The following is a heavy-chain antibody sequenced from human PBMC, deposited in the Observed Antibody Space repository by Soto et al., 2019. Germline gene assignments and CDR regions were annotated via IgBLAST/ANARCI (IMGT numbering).Heavy chain of an antibody. J-gene: IGHJ4*02. CDR1: GFSLSTSGVG. Sequence: SGPTLVNPTQTLTLTCTFSGFSLSTSGVGVGWIRQPPGKALEWLALIYWDYDKRYSPSLKSRLTITKDTSKNQVVLTMTNMDPVDTATYYCAHFPYYDILTGYPMYYFDYWGQGTLVTVSS. CDR3: AHFPYYDILTGYPMYYFDY. V-gene: IGHV2-5*02. D-gene: IGHD3-9*01. CDR2: IYWDYDK.